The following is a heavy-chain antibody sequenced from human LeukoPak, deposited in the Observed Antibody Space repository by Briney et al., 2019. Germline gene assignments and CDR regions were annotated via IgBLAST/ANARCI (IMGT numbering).Heavy chain of an antibody. CDR2: IIPIFGTA. Sequence: ASVKVSCTASGGTFSSYAISWVRQAPGQGLEWMGGIIPIFGTANYAQKFQGRVTITADESTSTAYMELSSLRSEDTAVYYCASSSDELERLYCYGMDVWGEGTTVTVSS. CDR1: GGTFSSYA. D-gene: IGHD1-1*01. CDR3: ASSSDELERLYCYGMDV. V-gene: IGHV1-69*01. J-gene: IGHJ6*04.